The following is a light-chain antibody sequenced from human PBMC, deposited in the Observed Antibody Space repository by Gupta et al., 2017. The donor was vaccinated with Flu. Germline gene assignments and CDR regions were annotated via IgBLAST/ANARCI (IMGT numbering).Light chain of an antibody. Sequence: QPVVTQEPSFSVSPGETVTLTCGFTSGSVSTTHSPTWYQQTPGQAPRTLIYSTNTRSSGVPHRFSGSILGNKAALTITGAQADDDSDYYCALYMGSGVSLFGGGTKLTVL. CDR3: ALYMGSGVSL. CDR2: STN. CDR1: SGSVSTTHS. J-gene: IGLJ3*02. V-gene: IGLV8-61*01.